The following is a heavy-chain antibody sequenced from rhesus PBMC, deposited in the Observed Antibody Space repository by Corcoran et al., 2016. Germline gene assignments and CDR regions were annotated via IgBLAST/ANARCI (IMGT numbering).Heavy chain of an antibody. D-gene: IGHD3-16*01. CDR3: VSYSGSYYPFDY. Sequence: QVQLQESGPGLVKPSETLSLPCAVPGGSISGGDCWSWIRKPPGKGLEWSGGIFGIIGSTYSNPSLKSRVTISRDTSKNQFSLKLSSVTAADTAVYYCVSYSGSYYPFDYWGQGVLVTVSS. V-gene: IGHV4S7*01. CDR1: GGSISGGDC. J-gene: IGHJ4*01. CDR2: IFGIIGST.